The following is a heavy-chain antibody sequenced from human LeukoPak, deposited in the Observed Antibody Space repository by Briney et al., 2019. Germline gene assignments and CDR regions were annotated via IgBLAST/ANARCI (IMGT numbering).Heavy chain of an antibody. D-gene: IGHD1-26*01. CDR3: ARGMGAHDAFDI. CDR1: GGSISSYY. V-gene: IGHV4-59*01. Sequence: SETLSLTCTVSGGSISSYYWSWIRQPPGKELEWIGYIYYSGSTNYNPSLKSRVTISVDTSKNQFSLKLSSVTAADTAVYYCARGMGAHDAFDIWGQGTMVTVSS. CDR2: IYYSGST. J-gene: IGHJ3*02.